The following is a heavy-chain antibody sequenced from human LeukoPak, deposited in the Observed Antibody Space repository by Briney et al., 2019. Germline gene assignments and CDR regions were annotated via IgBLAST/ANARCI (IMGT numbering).Heavy chain of an antibody. CDR1: GFTFSSYS. Sequence: GGSLRLSCAASGFTFSSYSMNWVRQAPGQGLEWVSSMSSTSTFIYYADSVKGRFTISRDNAKDSLYLQMNSLTAEDTAVYYCASSLYYDSSGYMRGLYYFDYWGQGTLVTVSS. D-gene: IGHD3-22*01. CDR3: ASSLYYDSSGYMRGLYYFDY. J-gene: IGHJ4*02. V-gene: IGHV3-21*01. CDR2: MSSTSTFI.